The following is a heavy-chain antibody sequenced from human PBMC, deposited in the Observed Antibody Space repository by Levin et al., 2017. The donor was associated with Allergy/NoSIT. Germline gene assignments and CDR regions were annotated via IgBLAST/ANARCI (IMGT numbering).Heavy chain of an antibody. V-gene: IGHV4-39*01. D-gene: IGHD2-15*01. CDR2: IYYSGST. J-gene: IGHJ4*02. CDR3: ARSGANCSGGSCYLYYCDY. Sequence: SETLSLTCTVSGGSISSRSYYWVWIRQPPGKGLEWIGSIYYSGSTYYNPSLKSRVTISADTSKNQFSLKLSSVTAADTAVYYCARSGANCSGGSCYLYYCDYWGQGTLVTVSS. CDR1: GGSISSRSYY.